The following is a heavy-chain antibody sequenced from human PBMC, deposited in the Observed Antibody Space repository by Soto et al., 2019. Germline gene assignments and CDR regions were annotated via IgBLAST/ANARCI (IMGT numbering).Heavy chain of an antibody. CDR2: ISGSGGST. CDR3: ATHSSSDYYYYMDV. D-gene: IGHD6-6*01. CDR1: GFTFSSHA. Sequence: HPGGSLRLSCAASGFTFSSHAMSWVRQAPGKGLEWVSAISGSGGSTYYADSVKGRFTISRDNSKNTLYLQMNSLRAEDTAVYYCATHSSSDYYYYMDVWGKGTTVTVSS. J-gene: IGHJ6*03. V-gene: IGHV3-23*01.